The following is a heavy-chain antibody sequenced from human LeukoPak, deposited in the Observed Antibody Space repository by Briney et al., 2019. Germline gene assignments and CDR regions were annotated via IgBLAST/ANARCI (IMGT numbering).Heavy chain of an antibody. CDR1: GYSFTSYW. J-gene: IGHJ4*02. D-gene: IGHD2-2*01. CDR3: ASPPTRECSSISCPLSY. Sequence: GESLKISCKGSGYSFTSYWIACLRQMPGKGLEWMGIIYPGDSDTRYSPSFQGQVTISVDKSVSAAYLQWSSLKASDTAMYYCASPPTRECSSISCPLSYWGQGTLVTVSS. V-gene: IGHV5-51*01. CDR2: IYPGDSDT.